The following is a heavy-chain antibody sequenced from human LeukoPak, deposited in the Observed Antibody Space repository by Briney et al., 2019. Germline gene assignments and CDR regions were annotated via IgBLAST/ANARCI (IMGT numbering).Heavy chain of an antibody. D-gene: IGHD5/OR15-5a*01. CDR3: ARGVSEYYFDY. Sequence: ASVKVSCEASGYTFTSYYMHWVRQAPGQGLEWMGIINPSGGSTSYAQKFQGRVTMTRDTSTGTVYMELSSLRSEDTAVYYCARGVSEYYFDYWGQGTLVTVSS. CDR1: GYTFTSYY. CDR2: INPSGGST. J-gene: IGHJ4*02. V-gene: IGHV1-46*01.